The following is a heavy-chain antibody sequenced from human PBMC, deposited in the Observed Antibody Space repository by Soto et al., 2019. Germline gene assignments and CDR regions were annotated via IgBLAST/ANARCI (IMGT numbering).Heavy chain of an antibody. CDR1: GFTFTIYV. Sequence: GGSLRLSCAASGFTFTIYVMSWVRQAPGKGLEWVSAIYSGGSTYYADSVKGRFTISRDNSKNTLYLQMNSLRAEDTAVYYCARRAYDSSGKGAFDIWGQGTMVTDSS. J-gene: IGHJ3*02. D-gene: IGHD3-22*01. CDR3: ARRAYDSSGKGAFDI. CDR2: IYSGGST. V-gene: IGHV3-53*01.